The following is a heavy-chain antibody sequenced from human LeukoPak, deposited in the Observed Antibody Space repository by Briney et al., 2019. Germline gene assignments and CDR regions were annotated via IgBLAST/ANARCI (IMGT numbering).Heavy chain of an antibody. CDR1: GFTFSGST. D-gene: IGHD5-12*01. CDR2: IRSKANNYAT. J-gene: IGHJ4*02. CDR3: IRHGDGGYDY. Sequence: SGGSLRLSCAASGFTFSGSTIHWVRQASGKGLEWVGRIRSKANNYATAYAASVKGRFTISRDDSKNTAFLQMNSLKNEDTAVYYCIRHGDGGYDYWGQGTLVTVSS. V-gene: IGHV3-73*01.